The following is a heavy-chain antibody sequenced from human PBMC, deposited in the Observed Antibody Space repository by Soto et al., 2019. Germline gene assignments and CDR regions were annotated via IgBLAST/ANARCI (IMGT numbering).Heavy chain of an antibody. CDR3: ARDGQSLAPYALDV. CDR1: GFTFRSHA. J-gene: IGHJ6*02. CDR2: IWYDGSNK. D-gene: IGHD6-19*01. Sequence: QVQVVESGGGVVQPGRSLRLSCTASGFTFRSHAMHWVRQAPGKGLEWVAQIWYDGSNKYYADSVKGRFTISTDNSKNTLYVQMDSLRVEDTAVYYCARDGQSLAPYALDVWGQGTSVTVS. V-gene: IGHV3-33*01.